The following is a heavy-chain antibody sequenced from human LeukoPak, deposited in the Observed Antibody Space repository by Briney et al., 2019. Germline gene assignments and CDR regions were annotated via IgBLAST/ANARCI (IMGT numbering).Heavy chain of an antibody. J-gene: IGHJ3*02. CDR1: GFTFSSYW. V-gene: IGHV3-7*03. D-gene: IGHD5-12*01. Sequence: GGSLRLSCAASGFTFSSYWMSWVRQAPGKGLEWVANIKQDGSEKYYVDSVKGRFTISRDNAKNSLYLQMNSLRAEDTAVYYCARDFFGYGRYSAFDIWGQGTMVTVSS. CDR2: IKQDGSEK. CDR3: ARDFFGYGRYSAFDI.